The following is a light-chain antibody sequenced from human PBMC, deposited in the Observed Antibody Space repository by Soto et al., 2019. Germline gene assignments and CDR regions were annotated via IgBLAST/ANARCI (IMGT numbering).Light chain of an antibody. CDR3: QQYGSSPLT. CDR1: ESVSHNY. J-gene: IGKJ4*01. CDR2: GAS. Sequence: EIVLTQSPGTLSLSPGERATLSCRASESVSHNYLAWYQQRSGQAPRLVIYGASSRASAVPDRFSGSGSGADFTLTISRLEPEDFAVYYCQQYGSSPLTFGGGTKVDIK. V-gene: IGKV3-20*01.